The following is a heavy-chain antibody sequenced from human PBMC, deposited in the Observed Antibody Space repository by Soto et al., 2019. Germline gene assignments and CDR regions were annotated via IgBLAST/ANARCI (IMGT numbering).Heavy chain of an antibody. Sequence: QVQLVQSGAEVKKPGSSVKVSCKASGGTFSSYAISWVRQAPGQGLEWMGGIIPIFGTANYAQKFQGRVTITADESTSTAYMELGMLISEDTFVYYCARPRSVYSSAFCYFDVWGRGTLVTVSS. V-gene: IGHV1-69*12. J-gene: IGHJ2*01. CDR1: GGTFSSYA. D-gene: IGHD6-25*01. CDR3: ARPRSVYSSAFCYFDV. CDR2: IIPIFGTA.